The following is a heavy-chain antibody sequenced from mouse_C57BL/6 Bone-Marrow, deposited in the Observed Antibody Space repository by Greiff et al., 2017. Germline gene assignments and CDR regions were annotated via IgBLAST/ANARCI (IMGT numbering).Heavy chain of an antibody. J-gene: IGHJ3*01. CDR2: ISNGGGST. CDR1: GFTFSDYY. CDR3: ARELPFAY. Sequence: DVMLVESGGGLVQPGGSLKLSCAASGFTFSDYYMYWVRQTPEKRLEWVAYISNGGGSTYYPDTVKGRFTISRDNAKNTLYLQMSRLKSEDTAMYYCARELPFAYWGQGTLVTVSA. D-gene: IGHD2-1*01. V-gene: IGHV5-12*01.